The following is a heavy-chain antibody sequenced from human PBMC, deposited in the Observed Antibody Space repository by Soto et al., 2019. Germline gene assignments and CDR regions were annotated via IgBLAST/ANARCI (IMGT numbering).Heavy chain of an antibody. D-gene: IGHD5-12*01. CDR2: INSYNGDT. J-gene: IGHJ6*02. V-gene: IGHV1-18*01. CDR1: GYPFTRSG. Sequence: QVQLVQSGAEVKKPGASVKVSCKASGYPFTRSGISWVRQAPGQGPEWMGWINSYNGDTNYAQTFQGRVTMTTDTSTSTAYMELRSLISDDTAVYYCAREGVAPYYYYGMDVWGQGTPVTVSS. CDR3: AREGVAPYYYYGMDV.